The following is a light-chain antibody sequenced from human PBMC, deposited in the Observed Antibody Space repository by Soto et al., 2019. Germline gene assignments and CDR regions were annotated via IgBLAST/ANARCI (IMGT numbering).Light chain of an antibody. Sequence: DIQMTQSPSSLYASVGDRVTITCRASQDISPWLAWYQHKPGEAPKLLIYSASNLQSGVPSRFSGSGSGTDFTLTISSLQPADFTTYYCQQTKTPGTFGQGTKVEIK. CDR1: QDISPW. CDR2: SAS. J-gene: IGKJ1*01. V-gene: IGKV1-12*01. CDR3: QQTKTPGT.